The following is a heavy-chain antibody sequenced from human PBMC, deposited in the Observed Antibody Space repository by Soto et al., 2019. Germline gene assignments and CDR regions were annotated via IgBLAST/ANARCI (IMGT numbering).Heavy chain of an antibody. Sequence: QVQLQQSGPGLVKPSQTLSLTCAISGDSVSSNTASWNWIRQSPSSGLEWLGRTYFRSKWYNDYAVSVKSRIIINPDTSNNQFSLQLNSVTPEDTAVYFCAKGDNLGPKTGYAFDPWGQGIMVTVSS. CDR2: TYFRSKWYN. J-gene: IGHJ5*02. CDR3: AKGDNLGPKTGYAFDP. V-gene: IGHV6-1*01. D-gene: IGHD5-12*01. CDR1: GDSVSSNTAS.